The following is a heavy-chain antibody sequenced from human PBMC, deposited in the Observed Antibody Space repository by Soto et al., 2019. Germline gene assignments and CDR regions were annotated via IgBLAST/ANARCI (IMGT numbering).Heavy chain of an antibody. D-gene: IGHD5-18*01. CDR3: ARDGGYRFYYYGMDV. CDR2: ISSSSSTI. J-gene: IGHJ6*02. V-gene: IGHV3-48*02. Sequence: GGSLRLSCAASGFTFSSYSMNWVRQAPGKGLEWVSYISSSSSTIYYADSVKGRFTISRDNAKNSLYLQMNSLRDEDTALYYCARDGGYRFYYYGMDVWGQGTTVTVSS. CDR1: GFTFSSYS.